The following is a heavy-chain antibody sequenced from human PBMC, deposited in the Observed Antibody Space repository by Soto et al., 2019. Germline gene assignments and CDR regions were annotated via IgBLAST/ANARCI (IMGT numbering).Heavy chain of an antibody. V-gene: IGHV3-23*01. J-gene: IGHJ4*02. CDR2: ISGSGGST. CDR3: AKDQGSSWYEIDY. D-gene: IGHD6-13*01. CDR1: GFTFSNYA. Sequence: EVQLLESGGGLVQPGGSLRLSCAASGFTFSNYALTWVRPAPGKGLEWVSTISGSGGSTYYADSVKGRFTISRDNSKNTLYLQMNSLRAEDTAVYYCAKDQGSSWYEIDYWGQGTLVTVAS.